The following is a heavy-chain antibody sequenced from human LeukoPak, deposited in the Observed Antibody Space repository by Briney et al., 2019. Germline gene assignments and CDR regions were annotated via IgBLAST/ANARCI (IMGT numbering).Heavy chain of an antibody. CDR1: GYSFTSYW. CDR2: IYPGDSDT. D-gene: IGHD2-2*01. V-gene: IGHV5-51*01. CDR3: ARLSCSTTSCYGYYYYMDV. Sequence: GESLQISCKGSGYSFTSYWIGWVRQVSGKGLAWMGIIYPGDSDTRYSPSFQGQVTISTDKSISTAYLQWSSLKASDTAMFYCARLSCSTTSCYGYYYYMDVWGKGTTVTVSS. J-gene: IGHJ6*03.